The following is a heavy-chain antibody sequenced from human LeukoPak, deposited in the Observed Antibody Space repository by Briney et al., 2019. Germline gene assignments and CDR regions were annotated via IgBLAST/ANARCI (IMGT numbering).Heavy chain of an antibody. CDR1: GFTFNSFA. D-gene: IGHD3-16*01. Sequence: GGSLRLSCAASGFTFNSFAMTWARQAPGKGLEWAAVISGSGETTYYADSVKGRFTISRDNSKNTLYLQMNSLRAEDTAVYYCAKGTTFGFPGYFQHWGQGTLVTVSS. CDR2: ISGSGETT. CDR3: AKGTTFGFPGYFQH. J-gene: IGHJ1*01. V-gene: IGHV3-23*01.